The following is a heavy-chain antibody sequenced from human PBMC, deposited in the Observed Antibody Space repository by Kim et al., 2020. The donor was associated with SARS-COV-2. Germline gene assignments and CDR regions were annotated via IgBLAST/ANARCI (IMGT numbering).Heavy chain of an antibody. CDR2: T. V-gene: IGHV1-24*01. Sequence: TIYAQKYQGRVTMTEDTSTDTAYMELSSLRSEDTAVYYCATGGNWNVLDYWGQGTLVTVSS. J-gene: IGHJ4*02. CDR3: ATGGNWNVLDY. D-gene: IGHD1-1*01.